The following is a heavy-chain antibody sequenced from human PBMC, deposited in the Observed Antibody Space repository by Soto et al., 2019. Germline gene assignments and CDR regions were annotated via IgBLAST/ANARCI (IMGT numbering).Heavy chain of an antibody. J-gene: IGHJ4*02. Sequence: SETLSLTCTVSCGSISSFYCSWIRQPPGKGLEWIGYIYYSGSTNYNPSLKSRVTISVDTSKNQFSLKLSSVTAADTAVYYCARGSDFWSGYYGYWGQGTLVTVSS. V-gene: IGHV4-59*01. CDR1: CGSISSFY. CDR3: ARGSDFWSGYYGY. CDR2: IYYSGST. D-gene: IGHD3-3*01.